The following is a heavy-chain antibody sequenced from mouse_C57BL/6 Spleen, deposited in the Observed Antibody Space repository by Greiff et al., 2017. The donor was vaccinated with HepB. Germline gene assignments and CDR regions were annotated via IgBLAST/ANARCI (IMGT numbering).Heavy chain of an antibody. D-gene: IGHD1-1*01. CDR1: GYSITSGYY. V-gene: IGHV3-6*01. J-gene: IGHJ2*01. CDR3: ARGDTTVVANFDY. Sequence: EVKLQESGPGLVKPSQSLSLTCSVTGYSITSGYYWNWIRQFPGNKLEWMGYISYDGSNNYNPSLKNRISITRDTSKNQFFLKLNSVTTEDTATYYCARGDTTVVANFDYWGQGTTLTVSS. CDR2: ISYDGSN.